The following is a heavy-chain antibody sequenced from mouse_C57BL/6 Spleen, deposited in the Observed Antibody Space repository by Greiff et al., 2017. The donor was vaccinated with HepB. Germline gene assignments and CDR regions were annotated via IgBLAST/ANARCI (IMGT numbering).Heavy chain of an antibody. D-gene: IGHD1-1*01. J-gene: IGHJ4*01. CDR1: GFTFSSYA. CDR2: ISDGGSYT. CDR3: ASHYYGSRFYAMDY. Sequence: EVKLMESGGGLVKPGGSLKLSCAASGFTFSSYAMSWVRQTPEKRLEWVATISDGGSYTYYPDNVKGRFTISRDNAKNNRYLQMSHLKSEDTAMYYCASHYYGSRFYAMDYWGQGTSVTVSS. V-gene: IGHV5-4*03.